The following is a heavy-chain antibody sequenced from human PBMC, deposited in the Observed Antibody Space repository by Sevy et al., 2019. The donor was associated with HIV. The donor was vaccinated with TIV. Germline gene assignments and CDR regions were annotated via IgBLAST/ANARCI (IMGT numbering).Heavy chain of an antibody. CDR1: GLRFSSYG. CDR2: TRYDGTKK. J-gene: IGHJ4*02. CDR3: XXXXDLALGY. D-gene: IGHD3-16*01. V-gene: IGHV3-30*02. Sequence: GGSLRLSCAASGLRFSSYGMHWVRQAPGKGLEWVAFTRYDGTKKYYADSVKGRFTISRDNSKNTLYLQMNSLRGEDXXXXXXXXXXDLALGYWGQGTLVTVSS.